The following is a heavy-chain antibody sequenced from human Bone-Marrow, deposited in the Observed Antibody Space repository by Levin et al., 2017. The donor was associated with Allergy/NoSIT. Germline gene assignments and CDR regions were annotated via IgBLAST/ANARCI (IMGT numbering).Heavy chain of an antibody. J-gene: IGHJ4*02. CDR2: IDTAGDT. D-gene: IGHD6-13*01. V-gene: IGHV3-13*04. CDR1: GFTFSSYD. Sequence: GESLKISCAASGFTFSSYDMHWVRQATGKGLEWVSAIDTAGDTYYPGSVKGRFTISRENAKNSLYLQMNSLRAGDTAVYYCARAFSSSWRDYWGQGTLVTVSS. CDR3: ARAFSSSWRDY.